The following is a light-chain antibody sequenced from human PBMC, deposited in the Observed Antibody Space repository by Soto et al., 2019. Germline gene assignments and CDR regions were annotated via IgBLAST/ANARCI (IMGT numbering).Light chain of an antibody. CDR3: QQYNQWPLT. J-gene: IGKJ4*01. CDR1: QSVNSY. CDR2: GAS. V-gene: IGKV3-15*01. Sequence: ETVMTQSPATLSVSPGERATLSCRAGQSVNSYLAWYQQKPGQAPRLLNRGASARATGIPARFSGSGFGTEFTLTFGSLQSEDFAVYYCQQYNQWPLTFGGGTKVEI.